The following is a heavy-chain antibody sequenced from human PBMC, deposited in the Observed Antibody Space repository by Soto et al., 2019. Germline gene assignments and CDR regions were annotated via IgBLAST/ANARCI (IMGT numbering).Heavy chain of an antibody. CDR1: GGSISSYY. Sequence: ETLSLTCTVSGGSISSYYWSWIRQPPGKGLEWIGDIYYSGSTNYNPSLKSRVTISVDTSKNQFSLKLSSVTAADTAVYYCAREGRYYYDSSGYSHDLYYFDYWGQGTLVTVSS. D-gene: IGHD3-22*01. CDR2: IYYSGST. V-gene: IGHV4-59*01. J-gene: IGHJ4*02. CDR3: AREGRYYYDSSGYSHDLYYFDY.